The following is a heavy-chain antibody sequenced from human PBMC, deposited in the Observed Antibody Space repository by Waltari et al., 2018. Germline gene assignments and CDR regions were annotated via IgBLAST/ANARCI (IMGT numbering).Heavy chain of an antibody. V-gene: IGHV4-4*07. D-gene: IGHD3-9*01. CDR2: TSPTGGT. J-gene: IGHJ4*02. Sequence: QVQLQESGPGLVKPSETLSLTCTVSHGSISGYYWTWIRQPAGKGLEWIGFTSPTGGTDYNPSPNSRVTMSSDTSKNQVFLHLNSGTAADTAVYYCARHWNHDILADSFDLWGQGTRVTISS. CDR1: HGSISGYY. CDR3: ARHWNHDILADSFDL.